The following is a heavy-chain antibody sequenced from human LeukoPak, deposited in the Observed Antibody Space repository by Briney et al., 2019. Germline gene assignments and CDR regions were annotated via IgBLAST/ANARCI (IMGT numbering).Heavy chain of an antibody. D-gene: IGHD3-9*01. V-gene: IGHV4-59*01. CDR3: ARGTRDILTGYPPHFDY. CDR2: IYYSGST. CDR1: GGSISSYY. Sequence: SETLSLTCTVSGGSISSYYWSWIRQPPGKGLEWIGYIYYSGSTNYNPSLKSRVTISVDTSKTQFSLKLSSVTAADTAVYYCARGTRDILTGYPPHFDYWGQGTLVTVSS. J-gene: IGHJ4*02.